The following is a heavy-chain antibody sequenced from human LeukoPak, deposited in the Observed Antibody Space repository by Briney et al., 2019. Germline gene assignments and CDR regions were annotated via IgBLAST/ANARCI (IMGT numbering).Heavy chain of an antibody. J-gene: IGHJ4*02. Sequence: GGSLRLSCAASGFTLSNYAMDWVRQAPGKGLEWVAVISYDGSNKYYADSVKGRFTISRDNSKNTLYLQMNSLRVEETAVYYCARRHPPPRIVGATLDYRGQGTLVTVSS. CDR2: ISYDGSNK. CDR1: GFTLSNYA. CDR3: ARRHPPPRIVGATLDY. V-gene: IGHV3-30*04. D-gene: IGHD1-26*01.